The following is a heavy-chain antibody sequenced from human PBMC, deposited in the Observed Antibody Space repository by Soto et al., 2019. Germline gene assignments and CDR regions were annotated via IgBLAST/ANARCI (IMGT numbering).Heavy chain of an antibody. CDR3: ALLGSVDYYGSGSYYGMDG. V-gene: IGHV4-31*03. Sequence: SETLSLTCTVSGGSISSCGYYWSWIRQHPGKGLEWIGYIYYSGSTYYNPSLKSRVTISVDTSKNQFSLKLSSVTAADTAVYYCALLGSVDYYGSGSYYGMDGWGQGTTVTVSS. CDR1: GGSISSCGYY. CDR2: IYYSGST. D-gene: IGHD3-10*01. J-gene: IGHJ6*02.